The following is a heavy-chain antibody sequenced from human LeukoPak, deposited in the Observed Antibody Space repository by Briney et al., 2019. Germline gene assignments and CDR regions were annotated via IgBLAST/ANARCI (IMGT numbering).Heavy chain of an antibody. J-gene: IGHJ4*02. V-gene: IGHV3-23*01. Sequence: WGSLRLSCAASGFTFSIYAMSWVRHAPGQGLELVSAISGSGGSTYYADSVKGRFTISRDNSKNTLYLQMNSLRAEDTAVYYCAKCIVGATAPFDYWGQGTLVTVSS. D-gene: IGHD1-26*01. CDR3: AKCIVGATAPFDY. CDR1: GFTFSIYA. CDR2: ISGSGGST.